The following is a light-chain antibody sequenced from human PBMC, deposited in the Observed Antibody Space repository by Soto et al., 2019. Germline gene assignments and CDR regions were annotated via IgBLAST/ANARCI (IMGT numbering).Light chain of an antibody. CDR1: QSVSSSY. CDR3: QQYGSSPSWT. V-gene: IGKV3-20*01. Sequence: EIVFTQSPSTLSLSPRQRSTLSCRASQSVSSSYLAWYQQKPGQAHRLLIYGASSRATGIPDRFSGSGSGTDFTLTISRLEPEDFAVYYCQQYGSSPSWTFGQGTKVDI. CDR2: GAS. J-gene: IGKJ1*01.